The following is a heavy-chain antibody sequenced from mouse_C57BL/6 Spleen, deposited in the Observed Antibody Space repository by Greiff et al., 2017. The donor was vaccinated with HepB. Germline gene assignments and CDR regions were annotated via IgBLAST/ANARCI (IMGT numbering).Heavy chain of an antibody. CDR1: GSAFSSYW. J-gene: IGHJ2*01. CDR3: AREAEYQLRGYFDY. Sequence: QVQLKESGAELVKPGASVKISCKASGSAFSSYWMNWVKQRPGKGLEWIGQIYPGDGDTNYNGKFKGKATLTADKSSSTAYMQLSSLTSEDSAFYFWAREAEYQLRGYFDYWGQGTTLTVSS. D-gene: IGHD5-1*01. V-gene: IGHV1-80*01. CDR2: IYPGDGDT.